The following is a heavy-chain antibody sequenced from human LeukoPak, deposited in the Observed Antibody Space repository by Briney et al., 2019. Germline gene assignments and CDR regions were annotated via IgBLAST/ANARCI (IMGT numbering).Heavy chain of an antibody. Sequence: PGGSLRLSCAASGFTFSDAWMNWVRQAPGKGLEWIGHFKSKTDGGTTDYAAPVKGRFTISRDDSKNMLYLQMDSLETEDTGVYYCITDQGHGDHIHYWGQGTLVTVSS. CDR3: ITDQGHGDHIHY. V-gene: IGHV3-15*01. CDR1: GFTFSDAW. CDR2: FKSKTDGGTT. D-gene: IGHD4-17*01. J-gene: IGHJ4*02.